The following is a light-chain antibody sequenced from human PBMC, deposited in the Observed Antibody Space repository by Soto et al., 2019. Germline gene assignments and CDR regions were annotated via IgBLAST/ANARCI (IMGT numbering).Light chain of an antibody. CDR2: QDT. Sequence: SYELTQPPSVSVSPGQTASITCYGDKLGDKYASWYQQKPGQSPVMVIYQDTKRPSGIPERFSGSKSGNTATLTISGTQAMDEADYYCQAWDATTAAFGGGTKVTVL. J-gene: IGLJ2*01. CDR1: KLGDKY. V-gene: IGLV3-1*01. CDR3: QAWDATTAA.